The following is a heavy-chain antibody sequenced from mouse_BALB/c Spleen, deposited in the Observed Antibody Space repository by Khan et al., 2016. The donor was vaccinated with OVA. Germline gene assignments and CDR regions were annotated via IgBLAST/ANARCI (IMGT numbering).Heavy chain of an antibody. CDR1: GYTFTSYW. J-gene: IGHJ4*01. CDR3: ARSNSYGSSLYAMDY. D-gene: IGHD1-1*01. V-gene: IGHV1S41*01. Sequence: DLVKPGASVKLSCKASGYTFTSYWINWIKQRPGQGLEWIGRIGPGSGSTSYNEMFTGKATLTVDTTSSPAYIQLSSLSSEDSAVYFCARSNSYGSSLYAMDYWGQGTSVTVSS. CDR2: IGPGSGST.